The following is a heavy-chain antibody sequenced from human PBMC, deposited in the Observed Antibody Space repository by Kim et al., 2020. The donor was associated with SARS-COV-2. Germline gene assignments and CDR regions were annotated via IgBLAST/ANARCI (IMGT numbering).Heavy chain of an antibody. J-gene: IGHJ4*02. V-gene: IGHV4-39*01. CDR3: ARRRDLAAAADY. CDR2: IYYSGST. CDR1: GGSISSSSYY. Sequence: SETLSLTCTVSGGSISSSSYYWGWIRQPPGKGLEWIGSIYYSGSTYYNPSLKSRVTISVDTSKNQFSLKLSSVTAADTAVYYCARRRDLAAAADYWGQGT. D-gene: IGHD6-13*01.